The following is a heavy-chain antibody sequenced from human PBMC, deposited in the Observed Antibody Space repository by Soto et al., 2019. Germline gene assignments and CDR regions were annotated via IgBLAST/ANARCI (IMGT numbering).Heavy chain of an antibody. CDR2: INAGNGNT. CDR1: GYTFTSYA. D-gene: IGHD4-4*01. V-gene: IGHV1-3*01. CDR3: ARDLAVTTSALKP. J-gene: IGHJ4*02. Sequence: QVQLVQSGAEVKKPGASVKVSCKASGYTFTSYAMHWVRQAPGQRLEWMGWINAGNGNTKYSQKFQGRVTITRDTSASTAYMELSSLRSEDTAVYYCARDLAVTTSALKPWGQGTLVTVSS.